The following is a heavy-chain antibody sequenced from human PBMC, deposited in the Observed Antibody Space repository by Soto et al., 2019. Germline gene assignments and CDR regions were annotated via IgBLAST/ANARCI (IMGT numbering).Heavy chain of an antibody. CDR1: GYTFTSSG. Sequence: QVQLVQSGAEVKKPGASVKVSCKASGYTFTSSGISWVRQAPGQGLEWMGWISAYNGNTNYAQKLQGRVTMTTDTSTSTAYMELRSLRSEDTTVYYCARDRPSIAVAGTPADFWGQGTLVTVAS. CDR2: ISAYNGNT. CDR3: ARDRPSIAVAGTPADF. J-gene: IGHJ4*02. D-gene: IGHD6-19*01. V-gene: IGHV1-18*01.